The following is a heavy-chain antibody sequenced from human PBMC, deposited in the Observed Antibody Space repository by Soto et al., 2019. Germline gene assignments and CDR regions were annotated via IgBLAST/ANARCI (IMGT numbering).Heavy chain of an antibody. Sequence: QVQLVQSGGGVVQPGRSLRLSCAPSGFDFNTYGLHLVRQAPGKGLEWVAGISFDGGNQYYADSVKGRFTISRDKSNNTLYLQMNSLGAEDTATYYCAKDSSVTAAGSGGWFDPWGQGTLVIVSS. J-gene: IGHJ5*02. V-gene: IGHV3-30*18. CDR3: AKDSSVTAAGSGGWFDP. D-gene: IGHD6-13*01. CDR1: GFDFNTYG. CDR2: ISFDGGNQ.